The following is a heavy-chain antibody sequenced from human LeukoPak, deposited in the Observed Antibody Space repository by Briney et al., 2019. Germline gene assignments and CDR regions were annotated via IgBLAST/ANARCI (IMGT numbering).Heavy chain of an antibody. CDR3: ARAEEAYYDSSGYYYYFDY. J-gene: IGHJ4*02. CDR1: GYIFTGYY. D-gene: IGHD3-22*01. Sequence: GASVKVSCKASGYIFTGYYMHWVRQALGQGLEWMGRINPNSGGTNYAQKFQGRVTITRDTSISTAYMELSRLRSDDTAVYYCARAEEAYYDSSGYYYYFDYWGQGTLVTVSS. V-gene: IGHV1-2*06. CDR2: INPNSGGT.